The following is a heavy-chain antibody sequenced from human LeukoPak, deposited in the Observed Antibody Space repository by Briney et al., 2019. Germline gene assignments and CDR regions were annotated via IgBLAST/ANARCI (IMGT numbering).Heavy chain of an antibody. D-gene: IGHD3-22*01. CDR3: ASYDYYDSSGQFDY. CDR2: IIPIFGTA. CDR1: GGTFSSYA. Sequence: SVKVSCKASGGTFSSYAISWVRQAPGQGLEWMGGIIPIFGTANYAQKFQGRVTITTDESTSTAYMELSSLRSEDTAVYYCASYDYYDSSGQFDYWGQGTLVTVSS. V-gene: IGHV1-69*05. J-gene: IGHJ4*02.